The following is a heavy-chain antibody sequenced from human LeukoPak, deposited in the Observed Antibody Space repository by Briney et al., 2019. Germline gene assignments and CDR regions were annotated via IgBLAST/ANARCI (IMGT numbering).Heavy chain of an antibody. Sequence: GQSLRLSCAASGFTFSNAWMSWVRQGPGKGLEWVGRIKSKTDGGTTDYAAPVKARFTISRDDSKNTLYLQMNSLKTEDTAVYYCTTQRSRITMVRGVIRSDHWGQGTLVTVSS. CDR1: GFTFSNAW. D-gene: IGHD3-10*01. CDR2: IKSKTDGGTT. CDR3: TTQRSRITMVRGVIRSDH. J-gene: IGHJ4*02. V-gene: IGHV3-15*01.